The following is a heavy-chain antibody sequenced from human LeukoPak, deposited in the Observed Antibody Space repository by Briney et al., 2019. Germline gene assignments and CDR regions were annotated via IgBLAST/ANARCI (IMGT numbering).Heavy chain of an antibody. D-gene: IGHD1-7*01. V-gene: IGHV4-59*01. CDR1: GGSISGYY. J-gene: IGHJ5*02. CDR2: IYYSGST. Sequence: SETLSLTCTVSGGSISGYYWSWIRQPPGEGLEWIGYIYYSGSTNYNPSLKSRVTISVDTSKNQFSLKLSSVTAADTAVYYCARDKYGTTGRFDPWGQGTLVTVSS. CDR3: ARDKYGTTGRFDP.